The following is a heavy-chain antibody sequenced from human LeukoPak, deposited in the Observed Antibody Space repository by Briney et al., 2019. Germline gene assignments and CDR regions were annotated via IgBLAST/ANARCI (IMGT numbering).Heavy chain of an antibody. V-gene: IGHV3-15*01. CDR3: AIFPIVAVPGAMQDLDV. CDR2: IKSKTDGGTT. CDR1: GFTFSNAW. J-gene: IGHJ4*02. Sequence: GGSLRLSCAASGFTFSNAWMSWVRQAPGKGLEWVGRIKSKTDGGTTDYAAPVKGRFTISRDTSRNTLFLQMNSLSADDTAVYFCAIFPIVAVPGAMQDLDVWGQGTLVTVSS. D-gene: IGHD3-9*01.